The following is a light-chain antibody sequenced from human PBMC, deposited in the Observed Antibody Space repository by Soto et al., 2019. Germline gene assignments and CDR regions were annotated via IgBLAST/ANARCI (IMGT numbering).Light chain of an antibody. V-gene: IGLV2-11*01. Sequence: QSALTQPHSVSGSPGQSVTSSCTGTNSDVGRYNSVSWYQQLPGKAPKIIISAVRQRPSGVPDRFSGSKSGNTASLTISGVQADDEADYFCFSYTANDNWVFGGGTKLTVL. CDR1: NSDVGRYNS. CDR3: FSYTANDNWV. J-gene: IGLJ3*02. CDR2: AVR.